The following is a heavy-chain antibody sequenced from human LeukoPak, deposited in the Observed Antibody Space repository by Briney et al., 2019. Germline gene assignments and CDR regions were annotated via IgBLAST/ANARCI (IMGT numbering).Heavy chain of an antibody. J-gene: IGHJ6*03. CDR3: ARGNIVWAYYYYMDV. D-gene: IGHD3-16*01. V-gene: IGHV3-7*01. CDR2: IKQDGSAK. Sequence: GGSLRLSCAASGFTFSSYWMSWVRQAPGKGLEWVANIKQDGSAKYYVDSVKGRFTISRDNAKNSLYLQMNSLRAEDTAVYYCARGNIVWAYYYYMDVWGKGTTVTISS. CDR1: GFTFSSYW.